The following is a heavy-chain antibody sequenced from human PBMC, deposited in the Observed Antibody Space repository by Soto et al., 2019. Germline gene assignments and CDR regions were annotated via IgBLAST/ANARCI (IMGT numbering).Heavy chain of an antibody. D-gene: IGHD3-3*01. J-gene: IGHJ6*02. Sequence: QVQLVQSGAEVKKPGSSVKVSCKASGGTFSSYAISWVRQAPGQGLEWMGGIIPIFGTANYAQKFQGRVTITADESTSTAYMELSSLRSEDTAVYYCARDSFRITILGVVSSMDVWGQGTTGTVSS. CDR3: ARDSFRITILGVVSSMDV. V-gene: IGHV1-69*01. CDR1: GGTFSSYA. CDR2: IIPIFGTA.